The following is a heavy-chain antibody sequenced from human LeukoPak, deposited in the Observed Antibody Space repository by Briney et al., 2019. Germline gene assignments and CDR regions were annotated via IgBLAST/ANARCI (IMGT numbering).Heavy chain of an antibody. D-gene: IGHD6-13*01. CDR3: ARGREEVYVAAAHGDSYYFDY. V-gene: IGHV4-34*01. CDR1: GGSFSGYY. Sequence: SETLSLTCAVYGGSFSGYYWSWIRQPPGKGLEWIGEINHSGSTNYNPSLKSRVTISVDTSKNQFSLKLSSVTAADTAVYYCARGREEVYVAAAHGDSYYFDYWGQGTLVTVSS. J-gene: IGHJ4*02. CDR2: INHSGST.